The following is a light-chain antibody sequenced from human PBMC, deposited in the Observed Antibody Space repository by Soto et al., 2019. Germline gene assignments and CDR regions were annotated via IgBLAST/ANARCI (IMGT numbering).Light chain of an antibody. V-gene: IGLV2-8*01. CDR1: SSDVGDYNY. J-gene: IGLJ2*01. Sequence: QSAMTQPPSASGSPGQSVTTSCTGTSSDVGDYNYVSWYQQHPGKAPKLMIYEVSKRPSGVPDRFSGSKSGNTASLTVSGLQAEDEADYYCSSYAGSILFGGGTKLTVL. CDR3: SSYAGSIL. CDR2: EVS.